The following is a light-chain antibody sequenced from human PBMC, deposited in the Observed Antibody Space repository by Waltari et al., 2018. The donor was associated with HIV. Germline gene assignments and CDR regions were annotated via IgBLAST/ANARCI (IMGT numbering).Light chain of an antibody. V-gene: IGLV2-8*01. CDR2: DVT. Sequence: QSALAQPPSASGSAGQSVTIPCPGTSSDVGSYHYVSWYQQHPGKSPKLIIYDVTKRPSGVPDRFSGSKSGNTASLTVSGLQGEDEADYYCSSYADSDTPVVFGGGTKLTVL. J-gene: IGLJ2*01. CDR1: SSDVGSYHY. CDR3: SSYADSDTPVV.